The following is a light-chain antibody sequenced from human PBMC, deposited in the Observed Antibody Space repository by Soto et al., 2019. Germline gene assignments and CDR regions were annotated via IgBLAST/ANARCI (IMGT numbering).Light chain of an antibody. V-gene: IGKV1-39*01. J-gene: IGKJ5*01. CDR3: HQGSTTPIT. CDR2: SAF. Sequence: IQMTQSPSSLFASIGDRGTITCRASQNIGSFLNWHQQKPGEAPRLLVYSAFRIQSGVPSRFNASGSGTDFTLTISSLQPEDFSTYYCHQGSTTPITFGLGTRPEIK. CDR1: QNIGSF.